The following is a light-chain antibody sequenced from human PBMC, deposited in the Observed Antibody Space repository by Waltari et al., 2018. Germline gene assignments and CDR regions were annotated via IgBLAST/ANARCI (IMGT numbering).Light chain of an antibody. CDR3: MQSLHFPLT. V-gene: IGKV2D-29*01. J-gene: IGKJ4*01. CDR1: QSLLHSNGETF. Sequence: DVVMTQTPLSLSVTPGQPASISCKSSQSLLHSNGETFLYWYLQKPGQPPHLLIYEVSNRFSGVSDRFSGSGSGTDLPPKISRVEAEDVGVYYCMQSLHFPLTFGGGTKVEFK. CDR2: EVS.